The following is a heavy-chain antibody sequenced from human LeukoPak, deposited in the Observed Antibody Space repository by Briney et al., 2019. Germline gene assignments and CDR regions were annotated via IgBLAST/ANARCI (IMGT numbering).Heavy chain of an antibody. CDR2: IYTSVST. V-gene: IGHV4-61*02. D-gene: IGHD2-2*01. Sequence: PSQTLSLTCTVSGGSISSGSYYWSWIRQPAGKGLEWIGRIYTSVSTNYNPSLNSRVTISVDTSKNQFSLKLSSVTAADTAVYYCARGGDCSSTSCYYPHGWFDPWGQGTLVAVSS. CDR1: GGSISSGSYY. CDR3: ARGGDCSSTSCYYPHGWFDP. J-gene: IGHJ5*02.